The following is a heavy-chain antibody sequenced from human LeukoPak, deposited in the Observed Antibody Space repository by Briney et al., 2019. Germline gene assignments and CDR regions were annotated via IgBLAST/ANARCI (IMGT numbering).Heavy chain of an antibody. J-gene: IGHJ4*02. V-gene: IGHV3-23*01. CDR1: GFTFSNYA. CDR3: AKYSRYDYVGQIDY. D-gene: IGHD4-17*01. CDR2: VSDSGTMT. Sequence: GGSLRLSCAASGFTFSNYAMNWVRQAPGKGLEWVSGVSDSGTMTYYARSVKGRFTISRDNSKNMLYLQMNSLRAEDTAIYYCAKYSRYDYVGQIDYWGQGTLVTVSS.